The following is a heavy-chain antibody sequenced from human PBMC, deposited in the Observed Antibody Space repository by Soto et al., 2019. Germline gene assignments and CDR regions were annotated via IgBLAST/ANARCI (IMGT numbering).Heavy chain of an antibody. CDR1: GFTFSSYA. J-gene: IGHJ4*02. V-gene: IGHV3-30-3*01. CDR3: ARGEMATILG. CDR2: ISYDGSNK. D-gene: IGHD5-12*01. Sequence: QVQLVESGGGVVQPGRSLRLSCAASGFTFSSYAMHWVHQAPGKGLEWVAVISYDGSNKYYADSVKGRFTISRDNSKNTLYLQMNSLRAEDTAVYYCARGEMATILGWGQGTLVTVSS.